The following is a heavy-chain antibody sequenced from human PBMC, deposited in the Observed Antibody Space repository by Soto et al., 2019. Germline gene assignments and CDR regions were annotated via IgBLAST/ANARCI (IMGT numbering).Heavy chain of an antibody. CDR3: ARGSDFLYYYGMDV. J-gene: IGHJ6*02. CDR2: IYYSGST. D-gene: IGHD5-12*01. Sequence: QVQLQESGPGLVKPSETLSLTCTVSGGSISSYFWTCIRQPPGKGLEWIGYIYYSGSTNYNPSLKSRVTISVDTSKNQFSLKLSSVTAADTAVYYCARGSDFLYYYGMDVWGQGTTVTVSS. V-gene: IGHV4-59*01. CDR1: GGSISSYF.